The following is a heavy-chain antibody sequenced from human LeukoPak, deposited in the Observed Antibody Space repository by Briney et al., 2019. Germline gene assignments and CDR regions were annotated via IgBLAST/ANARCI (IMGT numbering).Heavy chain of an antibody. Sequence: ASVKVSCKALGYTFTDHYFHWLRQAPGQGIEWMGWIHPGRGDTNIAQKFQGRVTMTRDTSISTAYMDLSSLRSDDAAMYYCARDRYYGSGSYSYDYWGQGTLVTVSS. V-gene: IGHV1-2*02. CDR3: ARDRYYGSGSYSYDY. CDR2: IHPGRGDT. D-gene: IGHD3-10*01. CDR1: GYTFTDHY. J-gene: IGHJ4*02.